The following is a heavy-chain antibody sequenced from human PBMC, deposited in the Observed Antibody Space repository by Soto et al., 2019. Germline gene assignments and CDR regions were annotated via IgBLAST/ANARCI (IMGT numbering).Heavy chain of an antibody. J-gene: IGHJ5*02. Sequence: SETLSLTCTVSGGSISSYYWSWIRQPPGKGLEWIGYIYYSGSTNYNPSIKSRVTISVDTSKNQFSLKLSSLTAADTAVYYCARDISPPTTPFCSGGSCYIHPDGNWFDPWGQGTLVTVSS. CDR1: GGSISSYY. V-gene: IGHV4-59*01. D-gene: IGHD2-15*01. CDR3: ARDISPPTTPFCSGGSCYIHPDGNWFDP. CDR2: IYYSGST.